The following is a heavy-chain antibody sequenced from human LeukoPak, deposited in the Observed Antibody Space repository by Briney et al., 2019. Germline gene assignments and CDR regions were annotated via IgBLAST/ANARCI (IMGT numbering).Heavy chain of an antibody. Sequence: GASVKVSCKASGYTFTGYYMHWVRQAPGQGLEWMGWINPNNSGTNYAQKFQGRVTMTRDTSISTAYMELSRLRSDDTAVYYCARDRQRYSSSSLDYWGQGTLVTVSS. CDR2: INPNNSGT. D-gene: IGHD6-6*01. J-gene: IGHJ4*02. CDR3: ARDRQRYSSSSLDY. CDR1: GYTFTGYY. V-gene: IGHV1-2*02.